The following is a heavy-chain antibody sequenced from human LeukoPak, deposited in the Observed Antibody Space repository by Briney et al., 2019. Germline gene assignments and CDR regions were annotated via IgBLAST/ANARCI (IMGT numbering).Heavy chain of an antibody. J-gene: IGHJ4*02. CDR3: ARDDYGAHFDY. CDR1: GYTFTSYG. V-gene: IGHV1-18*01. CDR2: ISAYNGNT. Sequence: ASVKVSCKASGYTFTSYGISWVRQAPGQGLEWMGWISAYNGNTNYAQKFQGRVTITRNTSISTAYMELSSLRSEDTAVYYCARDDYGAHFDYWGQGTLVTVSS. D-gene: IGHD4-17*01.